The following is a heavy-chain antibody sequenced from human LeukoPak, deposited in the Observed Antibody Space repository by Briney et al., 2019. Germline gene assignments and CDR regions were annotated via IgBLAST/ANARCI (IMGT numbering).Heavy chain of an antibody. Sequence: PSETLSLTCTVSGGSISSSRYYWGWIRQPPGKGLEWIGSIYYSGSTYYNPSLKSRVTISVDTSKNQFSLKLSSVTAADTAVYYCARRTGSHDYWGQGTLVTVSS. CDR3: ARRTGSHDY. J-gene: IGHJ4*02. D-gene: IGHD3/OR15-3a*01. CDR2: IYYSGST. V-gene: IGHV4-39*01. CDR1: GGSISSSRYY.